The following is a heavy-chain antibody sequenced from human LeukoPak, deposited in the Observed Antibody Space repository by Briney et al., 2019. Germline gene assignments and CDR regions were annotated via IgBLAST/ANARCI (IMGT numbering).Heavy chain of an antibody. CDR2: IHFSGTT. CDR3: ARHVDNYAHSAYPPNDF. CDR1: GGSISRSNYY. D-gene: IGHD3-16*01. J-gene: IGHJ4*02. V-gene: IGHV4-39*01. Sequence: SETLSLTCTVSGGSISRSNYYWGWIRQPPGKGLEWIGSIHFSGTTYYTPSLKSRVTISVDTPKNQFSLNLNSVTAADTAIYYCARHVDNYAHSAYPPNDFWGQGTLVTVSS.